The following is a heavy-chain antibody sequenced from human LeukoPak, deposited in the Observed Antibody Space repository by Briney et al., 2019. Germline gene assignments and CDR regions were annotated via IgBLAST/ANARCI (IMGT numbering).Heavy chain of an antibody. CDR3: AKDRGSRWYDAFDI. J-gene: IGHJ3*02. D-gene: IGHD4-23*01. Sequence: GGSLRLSCAASGFTFSRYSMNWVRQAPGKGLEWVSFISGSGGSTYYADSVKGRFTISRDNSKNTLYLQMNSLRAEDTAVYYCAKDRGSRWYDAFDIWGQGTMVTVSS. V-gene: IGHV3-23*01. CDR1: GFTFSRYS. CDR2: ISGSGGST.